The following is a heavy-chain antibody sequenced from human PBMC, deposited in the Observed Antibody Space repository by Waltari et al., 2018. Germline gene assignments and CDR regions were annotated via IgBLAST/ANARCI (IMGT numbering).Heavy chain of an antibody. D-gene: IGHD6-19*01. CDR3: ARGPVAAAFDI. J-gene: IGHJ3*02. V-gene: IGHV3-21*01. CDR2: ISSSISYI. CDR1: GFTFSSYS. Sequence: VQLVQSGAEVKKPGASVKVSCKASGFTFSSYSMNWVRQAPGKGLEWGSSISSSISYIDYADSVKGRFTISRDNAKNALYLQMNSLRAEDTAVYYCARGPVAAAFDIWGQGTMVTVSS.